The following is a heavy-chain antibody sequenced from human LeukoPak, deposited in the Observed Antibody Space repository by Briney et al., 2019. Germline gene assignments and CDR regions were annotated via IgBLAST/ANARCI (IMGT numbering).Heavy chain of an antibody. J-gene: IGHJ3*02. V-gene: IGHV1-69*04. CDR3: ARERYYYDSSGTTPYAFDI. CDR2: IIPILGIA. D-gene: IGHD3-22*01. CDR1: GGTFSSYA. Sequence: GASVTVSCTASGGTFSSYAISWVRQAPGQGLEWMGRIIPILGIANYAQKFQGRVTITAGKSTSTAYMELSSLRSEDTAVYYCARERYYYDSSGTTPYAFDIWGQGTMVTVSS.